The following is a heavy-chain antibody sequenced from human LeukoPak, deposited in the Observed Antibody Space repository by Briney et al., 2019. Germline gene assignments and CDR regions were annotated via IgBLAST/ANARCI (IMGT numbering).Heavy chain of an antibody. J-gene: IGHJ6*02. CDR3: ARTRGYSYGRYYYGMDV. Sequence: PSETLSLTCTVSGGSISSGGYYWSWIRQHPGKGLECIGYIYYSGSTNYNPSLKSRVTISVDTSKNQFSLKLSSVTAADTAVYYCARTRGYSYGRYYYGMDVWGQGTTVTVSS. CDR1: GGSISSGGYY. V-gene: IGHV4-61*08. D-gene: IGHD5-18*01. CDR2: IYYSGST.